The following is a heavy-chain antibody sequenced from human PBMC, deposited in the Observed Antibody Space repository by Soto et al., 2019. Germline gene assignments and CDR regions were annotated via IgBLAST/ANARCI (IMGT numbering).Heavy chain of an antibody. J-gene: IGHJ3*02. CDR3: AGQRAYYYDSSGYYDAFDI. V-gene: IGHV5-51*01. CDR2: IYPGDSDT. D-gene: IGHD3-22*01. Sequence: GESLKISCNGSGYSFTSYWIGWVRQMPGKGLEWMGIIYPGDSDTRYSPSFQGQVTISADKSISTAYLQWSSLKASDTAMYYCAGQRAYYYDSSGYYDAFDIWGQGTMVTVSS. CDR1: GYSFTSYW.